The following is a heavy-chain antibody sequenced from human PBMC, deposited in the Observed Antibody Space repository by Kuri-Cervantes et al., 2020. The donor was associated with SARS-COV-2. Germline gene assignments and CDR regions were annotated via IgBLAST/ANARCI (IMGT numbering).Heavy chain of an antibody. Sequence: LRLSCAVSGGAISSGGYYWSWIRQHPGKGLEWIGYIYYTGNTYYNPSLKSRVTISVDTSKNQFSLRLRFVTAADTAVYYCARVGYQLLLVIDYWGQGTLVTVSS. CDR3: ARVGYQLLLVIDY. CDR1: GGAISSGGYY. V-gene: IGHV4-31*11. D-gene: IGHD2-2*01. J-gene: IGHJ4*02. CDR2: IYYTGNT.